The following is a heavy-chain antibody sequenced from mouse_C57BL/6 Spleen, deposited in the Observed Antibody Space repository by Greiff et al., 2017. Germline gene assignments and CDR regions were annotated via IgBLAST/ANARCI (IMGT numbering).Heavy chain of an antibody. V-gene: IGHV1-53*01. CDR2: IHPSNGGT. CDR1: GYTFTSYW. Sequence: QVQLQQPGTELVKPGASVKLSCKASGYTFTSYWMHWVKQRPGQGLEWIGNIHPSNGGTNYNEKFKSKATLTVDKSSSTAYMQLSSLTSEYSAVYYCARGVTTVVATNFDVWGTGTTVTVSS. CDR3: ARGVTTVVATNFDV. J-gene: IGHJ1*03. D-gene: IGHD1-1*01.